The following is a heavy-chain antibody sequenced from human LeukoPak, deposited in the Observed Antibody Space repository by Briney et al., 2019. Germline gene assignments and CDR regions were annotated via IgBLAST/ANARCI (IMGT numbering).Heavy chain of an antibody. CDR2: ISYDGSNK. CDR3: AKEGSSGPPDGMDV. CDR1: GFTFSSYG. Sequence: GGSLRLSCAASGFTFSSYGMHWVRQAPGKGLEWVAVISYDGSNKYYADSVKGRFTISRDNSKNTLYLQMNSLRAEDTAVYYCAKEGSSGPPDGMDVWGQGTTVTVSS. V-gene: IGHV3-30*18. J-gene: IGHJ6*02. D-gene: IGHD3-22*01.